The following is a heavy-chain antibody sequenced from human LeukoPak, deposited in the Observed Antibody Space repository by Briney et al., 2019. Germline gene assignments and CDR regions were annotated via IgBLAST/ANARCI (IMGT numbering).Heavy chain of an antibody. D-gene: IGHD6-6*01. J-gene: IGHJ6*03. CDR2: ISSSSSYI. V-gene: IGHV3-21*01. CDR1: GFTFSSYS. CDR3: AREGSKFYYYYYMDV. Sequence: GGSLRLSCAASGFTFSSYSMNWVRQAPGKGLEWVSSISSSSSYIYYADSVKGRFTISRDNAKNSLYLQMNSLRAEDTAVYYCAREGSKFYYYYYMDVWGKGTPVTVSS.